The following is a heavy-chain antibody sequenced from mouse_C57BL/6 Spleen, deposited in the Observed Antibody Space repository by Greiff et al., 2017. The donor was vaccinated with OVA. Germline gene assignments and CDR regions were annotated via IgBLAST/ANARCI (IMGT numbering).Heavy chain of an antibody. V-gene: IGHV1-20*01. CDR2: INPYNGDT. D-gene: IGHD1-1*01. J-gene: IGHJ4*01. CDR3: ARSVYETYAMDY. Sequence: EVQLQQSGPELVKPGDSVKISCKASGYSFTGYFMNWVMQSHGKSLEWIGRINPYNGDTFYNQKFKGKATLTVDKSSSTAHMELRSLTSEDSAVYYCARSVYETYAMDYWGQGTSVTVSS. CDR1: GYSFTGYF.